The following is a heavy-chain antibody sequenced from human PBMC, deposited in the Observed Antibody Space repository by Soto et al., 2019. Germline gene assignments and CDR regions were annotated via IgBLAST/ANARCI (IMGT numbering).Heavy chain of an antibody. CDR3: AKGGPTFLNWFGP. D-gene: IGHD5-12*01. CDR1: GSTFSSYW. CDR2: INSGHSA. V-gene: IGHV3-74*01. J-gene: IGHJ5*02. Sequence: PGGSLRLSCAASGSTFSSYWMHWVRQAPGKGLVWVSRINSGHSAYYADSVKGRFTISRDNSKNTLYLQIKSLRAEDTAAYYCAKGGPTFLNWFGPWGQGTLVTVSS.